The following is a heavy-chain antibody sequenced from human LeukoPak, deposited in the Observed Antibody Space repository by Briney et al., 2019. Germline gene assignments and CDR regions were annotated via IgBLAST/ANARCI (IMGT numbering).Heavy chain of an antibody. CDR1: GYTVTSYY. V-gene: IGHV1-46*01. CDR2: INPSGGSK. CDR3: ARDGNGANWFDP. J-gene: IGHJ5*02. D-gene: IGHD1-1*01. Sequence: ASVRVSCMASGYTVTSYYMHWVRPAPGKGLEWVGIINPSGGSKSYAQKFQGRVTMTRDTSTSTVYMELNSLRSEDTAVYYCARDGNGANWFDPWGEGALVTVSS.